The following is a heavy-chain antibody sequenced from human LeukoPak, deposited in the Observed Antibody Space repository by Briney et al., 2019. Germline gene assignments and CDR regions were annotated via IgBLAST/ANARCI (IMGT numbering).Heavy chain of an antibody. Sequence: GGSLRLSCAASGFIVSSNYMSWVRQAPGKGLEWVSVIYSGGSTYYADSVKGRFTISRDNSKNTLYLQMNSLRPEDTAVYYCERARREGSNSEWGQGTLVTVSS. CDR1: GFIVSSNY. J-gene: IGHJ4*02. CDR2: IYSGGST. V-gene: IGHV3-66*02. D-gene: IGHD5-24*01. CDR3: ERARREGSNSE.